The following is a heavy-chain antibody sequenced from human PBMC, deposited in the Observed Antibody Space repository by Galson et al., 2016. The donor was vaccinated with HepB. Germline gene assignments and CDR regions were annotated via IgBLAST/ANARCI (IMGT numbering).Heavy chain of an antibody. CDR2: VYWSDDK. V-gene: IGHV2-5*01. D-gene: IGHD5-18*01. J-gene: IGHJ4*02. Sequence: PALVKPTQTLTLTCTFSGLSLRTSGEGVVWIRQPPGKALEWLALVYWSDDKRYSPTLKSRLTITKDTSRNLVVIRMTNMEPVDTATYYCAHQSRGYNYGYVRWGQGTLVTVSS. CDR3: AHQSRGYNYGYVR. CDR1: GLSLRTSGEG.